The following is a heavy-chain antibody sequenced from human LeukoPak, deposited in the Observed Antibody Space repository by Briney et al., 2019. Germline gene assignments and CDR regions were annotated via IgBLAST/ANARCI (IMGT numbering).Heavy chain of an antibody. CDR3: ARGPAVAGKKLGYYFDY. V-gene: IGHV4-59*01. Sequence: SETLSLTCTVSGGSISSYYWSWIRQPPGKGLEWIGYIYYSGSTNYNPSLKSRVTISVDTPKNQFSLKLSSVTAADTAVYYCARGPAVAGKKLGYYFDYWGQGTLVTVSS. CDR1: GGSISSYY. D-gene: IGHD6-19*01. CDR2: IYYSGST. J-gene: IGHJ4*02.